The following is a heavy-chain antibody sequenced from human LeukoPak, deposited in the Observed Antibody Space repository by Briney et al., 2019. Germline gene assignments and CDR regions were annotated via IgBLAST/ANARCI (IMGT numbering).Heavy chain of an antibody. CDR1: GFTFSSYG. D-gene: IGHD2-15*01. Sequence: PGGSLRLSCAASGFTFSSYGMHWVRQAPGKGLEWVAFIRYDGSNKYYADSVKGRFTISRDNSKNTLYLQMNNLRAEDTAVYYCAKDSCSGGSCYYFDYWGQGTLVTVSS. CDR3: AKDSCSGGSCYYFDY. J-gene: IGHJ4*02. V-gene: IGHV3-30*02. CDR2: IRYDGSNK.